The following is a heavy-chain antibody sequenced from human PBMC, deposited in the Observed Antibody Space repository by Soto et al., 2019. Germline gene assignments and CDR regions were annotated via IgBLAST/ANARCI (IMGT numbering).Heavy chain of an antibody. CDR3: AREGRGKKAGYNGLVSLGY. V-gene: IGHV1-69*06. CDR2: IIPIFNST. J-gene: IGHJ4*02. D-gene: IGHD2-2*02. CDR1: GSRFSNYV. Sequence: QVQLVQSGAEVKTPGSSLKVSCKVSGSRFSNYVISWVRQAPGHGLEWLGRIIPIFNSTKYAQNFQGRVTITADKSTSKASLELSSLRSDDTAVYYCAREGRGKKAGYNGLVSLGYWGQGTLVTVSS.